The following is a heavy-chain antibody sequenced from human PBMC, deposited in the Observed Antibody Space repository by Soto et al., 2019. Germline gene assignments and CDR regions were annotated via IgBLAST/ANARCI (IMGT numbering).Heavy chain of an antibody. CDR3: ARDGRRSSSYLYYYYGMDV. V-gene: IGHV3-30-3*01. CDR1: GFTFSSYA. Sequence: QVQLVESGGGVVQPGRSLRLSCAASGFTFSSYAMHWVRQAPGKGLEWVAGISNDGSNKYYADSVKGRFTISRDNSKNTLYLQMNSLRAEDTAVYYCARDGRRSSSYLYYYYGMDVWGQGTTVTVSS. J-gene: IGHJ6*02. D-gene: IGHD6-6*01. CDR2: ISNDGSNK.